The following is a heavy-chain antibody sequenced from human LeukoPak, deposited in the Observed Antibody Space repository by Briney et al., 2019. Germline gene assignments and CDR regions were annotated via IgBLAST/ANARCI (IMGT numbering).Heavy chain of an antibody. J-gene: IGHJ4*02. CDR1: GYTFTSYD. D-gene: IGHD3-10*01. V-gene: IGHV1-8*01. Sequence: ASVKVSCKASGYTFTSYDINWVRQATGQGLEWMGWMNPNSGNTGYAQKFQGRVTMTRNTSISTAYMELSSLRSEDTAVYYCARHTLWFGERVPYFDYWGQGTLVTVSS. CDR3: ARHTLWFGERVPYFDY. CDR2: MNPNSGNT.